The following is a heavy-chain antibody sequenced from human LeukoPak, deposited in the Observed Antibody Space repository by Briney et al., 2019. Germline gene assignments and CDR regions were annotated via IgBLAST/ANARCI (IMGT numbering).Heavy chain of an antibody. J-gene: IGHJ4*02. CDR2: ISGSGGTT. Sequence: PGGSLRLSCAASGFTFSNYAMSWVRQAPGRGLEWVSAISGSGGTTSYADSVKGRFTISRGNSKDTLYLQMNGLRAEDTAVYYCAKDRSLSGNFYSRIDFWGQGTLVTVSS. V-gene: IGHV3-23*01. CDR1: GFTFSNYA. CDR3: AKDRSLSGNFYSRIDF. D-gene: IGHD1-26*01.